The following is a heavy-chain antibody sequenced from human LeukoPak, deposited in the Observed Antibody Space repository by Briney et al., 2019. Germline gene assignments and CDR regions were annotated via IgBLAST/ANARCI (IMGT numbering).Heavy chain of an antibody. D-gene: IGHD3-9*01. CDR2: ISYDGSNK. Sequence: TGGSLRLSCAASGFTFSSYAMHWVRQAPGKGLEWVAVISYDGSNKYYADSVKGRFTISRDNSKNTLYLQMNSLRAEDTALYHCAREALRGSGLFDPWGQGTLVTVS. J-gene: IGHJ5*02. V-gene: IGHV3-30-3*01. CDR3: AREALRGSGLFDP. CDR1: GFTFSSYA.